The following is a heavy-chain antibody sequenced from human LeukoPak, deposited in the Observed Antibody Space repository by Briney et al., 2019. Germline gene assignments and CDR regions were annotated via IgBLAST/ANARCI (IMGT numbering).Heavy chain of an antibody. J-gene: IGHJ4*02. Sequence: ASVNVSCKASGYSLTTYYIHWVRQAPGQGLEWMGMIYPRDGSTSYAQKFQGRVTVTRDTSTSTVHMELSGLRSEDTAVYYCARDQEGFDYWGQGTLVTVSS. V-gene: IGHV1-46*01. CDR3: ARDQEGFDY. CDR1: GYSLTTYY. CDR2: IYPRDGST.